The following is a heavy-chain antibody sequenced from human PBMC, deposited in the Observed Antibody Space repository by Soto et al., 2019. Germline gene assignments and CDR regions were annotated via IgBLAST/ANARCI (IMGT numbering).Heavy chain of an antibody. CDR3: ARDPSASILLLRSSYYGMDV. J-gene: IGHJ6*02. D-gene: IGHD3-10*02. Sequence: ASVKVSCKASGYTFTSYGISWVRQAPGQGREWMGWISAYNGNTNYAQKLQGRVTMTTDTSTSTAYMELRSLRSDDTAVYYCARDPSASILLLRSSYYGMDVWGQGXTVTVSS. CDR1: GYTFTSYG. V-gene: IGHV1-18*01. CDR2: ISAYNGNT.